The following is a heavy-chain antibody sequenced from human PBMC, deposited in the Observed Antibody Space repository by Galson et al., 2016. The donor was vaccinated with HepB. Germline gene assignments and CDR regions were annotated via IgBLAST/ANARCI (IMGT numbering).Heavy chain of an antibody. J-gene: IGHJ6*02. CDR3: ARRSWSRYGIVEGGGTVYYGMDV. CDR1: GYSFTNYW. CDR2: IKAIDSDT. Sequence: QSGAEVKKPGESLKISCKGSGYSFTNYWIGWVRQMPGKGLEWMGIIKAIDSDTRYSPSFQGQVTISADKSITTAYLQWSSLKASDTAMYYCARRSWSRYGIVEGGGTVYYGMDVWGQGTTVTVSS. D-gene: IGHD3-16*01. V-gene: IGHV5-51*01.